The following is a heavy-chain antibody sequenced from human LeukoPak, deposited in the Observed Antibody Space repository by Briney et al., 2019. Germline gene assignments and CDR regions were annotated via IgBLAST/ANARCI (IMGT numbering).Heavy chain of an antibody. CDR1: GYTLTELS. Sequence: GASVKVSCKVSGYTLTELSMHWVRQAPGKGLEWTGGFDPEDGETIYAQKFQGRVTMTEDTSTDTAYMELSSLRSEDTAVYYCATVEIAAAATETRYWGQGTLVTVSS. D-gene: IGHD6-13*01. V-gene: IGHV1-24*01. CDR3: ATVEIAAAATETRY. CDR2: FDPEDGET. J-gene: IGHJ4*02.